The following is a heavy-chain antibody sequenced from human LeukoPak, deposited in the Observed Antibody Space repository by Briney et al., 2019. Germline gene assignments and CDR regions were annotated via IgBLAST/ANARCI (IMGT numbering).Heavy chain of an antibody. CDR3: VREREGSNSEH. D-gene: IGHD1-26*01. CDR1: GFTVSNNR. CDR2: IYSDGNT. J-gene: IGHJ1*01. Sequence: GGSLRLSCAASGFTVSNNRLSWVRQAPGMGLEWVSTIYSDGNTYYPDSVTGRFTISRDGSKNTLYLQLNSLRTEDTAIYYCVREREGSNSEHWGQGTLVTVSS. V-gene: IGHV3-53*01.